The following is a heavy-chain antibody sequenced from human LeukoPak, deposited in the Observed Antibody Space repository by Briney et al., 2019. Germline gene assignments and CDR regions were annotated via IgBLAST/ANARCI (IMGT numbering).Heavy chain of an antibody. CDR2: IYSSGTT. V-gene: IGHV4-4*07. Sequence: PSETLSLTCTVSGGSMNTFYWHWIRRPAGKGLEWVGCIYSSGTTNYNPSLKSRVTMSVHTSQHQFSLTLRSVTAADTAVYYCARGVSWYNRFDPWGQGTLVTVSS. J-gene: IGHJ5*02. CDR3: ARGVSWYNRFDP. D-gene: IGHD6-13*01. CDR1: GGSMNTFY.